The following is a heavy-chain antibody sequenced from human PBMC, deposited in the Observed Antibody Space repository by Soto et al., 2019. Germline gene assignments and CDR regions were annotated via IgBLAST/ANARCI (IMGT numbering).Heavy chain of an antibody. J-gene: IGHJ6*02. CDR2: INAGNGNT. D-gene: IGHD6-13*01. CDR3: ARGTASGIAAAGDYYGMDV. Sequence: QVQLVQSGAEVKKPGASVKVSCKASGYTFTSYAMHWVRQAPGQRLEWMGWINAGNGNTKYSQKFQGRVTITRDTSASTAYMELSSLRSEDTAVYYCARGTASGIAAAGDYYGMDVWGQGTTVTVSS. V-gene: IGHV1-3*01. CDR1: GYTFTSYA.